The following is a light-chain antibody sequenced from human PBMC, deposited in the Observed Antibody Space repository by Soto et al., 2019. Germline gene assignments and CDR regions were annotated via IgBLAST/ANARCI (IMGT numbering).Light chain of an antibody. CDR1: QSVSSY. J-gene: IGKJ1*01. CDR3: QQYHNSPPT. CDR2: GAS. V-gene: IGKV3-20*01. Sequence: EIVMTQSPATLSVSPGDTATLSCRASQSVSSYLAWYQRKPGQAPRLLIYGASSRATGIPDRFSGGGSGTDFTLTISRLEPEDFAVYYCQQYHNSPPTFGQGTKVDIK.